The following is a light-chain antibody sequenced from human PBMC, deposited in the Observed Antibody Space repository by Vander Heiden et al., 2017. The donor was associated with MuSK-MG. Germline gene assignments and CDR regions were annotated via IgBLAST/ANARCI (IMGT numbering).Light chain of an antibody. V-gene: IGLV7-46*01. Sequence: QAVVTPEPSLTVSPGGTVTLTCGSSTGAVTSTPYPYWFQQEPGQAPRTLIYDTDTKYSGTPARFSGSLLGGKGALTLSGAQAEDEDEYYCLLSYSDAWVFGGGTKLTVL. CDR1: TGAVTSTPY. J-gene: IGLJ3*02. CDR2: DTD. CDR3: LLSYSDAWV.